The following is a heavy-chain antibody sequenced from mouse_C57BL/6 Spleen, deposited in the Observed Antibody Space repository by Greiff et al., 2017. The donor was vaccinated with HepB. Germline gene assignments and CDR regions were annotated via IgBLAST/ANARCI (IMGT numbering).Heavy chain of an antibody. CDR2: IHPNSGST. V-gene: IGHV1-64*01. CDR1: GYTFTSYW. Sequence: VQLQQPGAELVKPGASVKLSCKASGYTFTSYWMHWVKQRPGQGLEWIGMIHPNSGSTNYNEKFKSKATLTVDKSSSTAYMQLSSLTSEDSAVYYCARGNDGYPWYFDVWGTGTTVTVSS. J-gene: IGHJ1*03. CDR3: ARGNDGYPWYFDV. D-gene: IGHD2-3*01.